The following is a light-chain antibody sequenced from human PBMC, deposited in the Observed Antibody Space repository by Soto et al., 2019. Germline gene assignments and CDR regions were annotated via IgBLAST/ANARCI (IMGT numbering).Light chain of an antibody. Sequence: QSVLTQPASVSGSPGQSITISCTGTSSDIGGYNYVSWYQQHPGKAPKLMIYDVINRPSGVSNRFSGSKSGNTASLTISGLQADDECDYYCSSYTSSSTPHVVFGGGTKLTVL. CDR1: SSDIGGYNY. V-gene: IGLV2-14*03. J-gene: IGLJ2*01. CDR2: DVI. CDR3: SSYTSSSTPHVV.